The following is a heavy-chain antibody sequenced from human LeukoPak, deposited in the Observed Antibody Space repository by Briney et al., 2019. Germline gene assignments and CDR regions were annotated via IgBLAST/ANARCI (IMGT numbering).Heavy chain of an antibody. CDR3: AKDYDDFWSGYPS. D-gene: IGHD3/OR15-3a*01. J-gene: IGHJ4*02. CDR2: ISGSGGSK. Sequence: PGGSLTLSCAASGFTFSSYAMSWVRQAPGKGLEWVSAISGSGGSKYYADSVKGRFTISRDNSKNTLYLQMNSLRAEDTAVYYCAKDYDDFWSGYPSWGQGSLVTVSS. CDR1: GFTFSSYA. V-gene: IGHV3-23*01.